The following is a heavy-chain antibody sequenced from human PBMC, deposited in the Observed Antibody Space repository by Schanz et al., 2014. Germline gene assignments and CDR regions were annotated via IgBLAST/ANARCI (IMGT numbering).Heavy chain of an antibody. D-gene: IGHD2-2*02. CDR3: AGTYCSSTSCYTGYYYMDV. Sequence: QVQLVQSGTEVKKPGSPVKVSCKSSGGTFSNDDINWVRQAIGQGPEWMGWMQPDSGKTHYAEKFQGRVAMTRDVSISTAYMELSSLASEDTAVYYCAGTYCSSTSCYTGYYYMDVWGKGTTVTVSS. CDR1: GGTFSNDD. V-gene: IGHV1-8*01. J-gene: IGHJ6*03. CDR2: MQPDSGKT.